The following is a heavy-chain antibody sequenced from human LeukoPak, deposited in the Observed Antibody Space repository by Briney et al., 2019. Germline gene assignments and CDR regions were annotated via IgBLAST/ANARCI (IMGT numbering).Heavy chain of an antibody. J-gene: IGHJ4*02. CDR2: ISSSGSTI. CDR3: ASSIVVVTAIPPIY. CDR1: GFTFSSYE. V-gene: IGHV3-48*03. D-gene: IGHD2-21*02. Sequence: GSLRLPCAASGFTFSSYEMNWVRQAPGKGLEWVSYISSSGSTIYYADSVKGRFTISRDNAKNSLYLQMNSLRAEDTAVYYCASSIVVVTAIPPIYWGQGTLVTVSS.